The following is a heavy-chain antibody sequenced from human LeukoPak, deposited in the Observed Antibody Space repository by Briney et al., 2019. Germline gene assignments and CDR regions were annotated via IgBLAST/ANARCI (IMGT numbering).Heavy chain of an antibody. CDR1: GYTFTGYY. D-gene: IGHD5-18*01. CDR3: AREVVDTAMVTYYYYYMDV. J-gene: IGHJ6*03. V-gene: IGHV1-2*06. CDR2: ISPYSGGT. Sequence: ASVKVSCKTSGYTFTGYYIHWVRQAPGQGLELMGRISPYSGGTKYTQKFQGRVTMTRDTSISTAYMELSRLRSDDTAVYYCAREVVDTAMVTYYYYYMDVWGKGTTVTVSS.